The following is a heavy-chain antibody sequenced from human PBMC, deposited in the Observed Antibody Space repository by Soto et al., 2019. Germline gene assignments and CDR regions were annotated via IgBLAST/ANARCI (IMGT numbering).Heavy chain of an antibody. CDR3: AGRPHVAYCTGDCNSDI. D-gene: IGHD2-21*02. J-gene: IGHJ3*02. V-gene: IGHV4-59*01. CDR1: GGSITHYY. CDR2: IFYTGTT. Sequence: SETLSLTCTVSGGSITHYYWSWIRQPPGKGLEWIAYIFYTGTTNYSPSLKRRVTISLDTPKNQFSLKLTSVTAADTAVYYCAGRPHVAYCTGDCNSDIWGQGTMVTVSS.